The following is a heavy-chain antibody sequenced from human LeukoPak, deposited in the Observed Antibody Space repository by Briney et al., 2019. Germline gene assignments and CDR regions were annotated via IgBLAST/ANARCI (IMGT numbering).Heavy chain of an antibody. V-gene: IGHV1-69*13. CDR1: GYTFTSYA. J-gene: IGHJ4*02. CDR2: IIPIFGTA. CDR3: ARTVTTGAVRGHYFDY. D-gene: IGHD4-17*01. Sequence: GASVKVSCKASGYTFTSYAISWVRQAPGQGLEWMGGIIPIFGTANYAQKFQGRVTITADESTSTAYMELSSLRSEDTAVYYCARTVTTGAVRGHYFDYWGQGTLVTVSS.